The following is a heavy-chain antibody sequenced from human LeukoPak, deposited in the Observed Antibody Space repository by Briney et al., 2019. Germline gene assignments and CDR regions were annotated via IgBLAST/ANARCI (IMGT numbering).Heavy chain of an antibody. D-gene: IGHD2-8*01. V-gene: IGHV3-48*03. CDR1: GFIFNSYE. Sequence: PGGSLRLSCAASGFIFNSYEMNWVRQAPGKGLEWVAFISYSGNSIYYADSVKGRFTISRDNARNSLYLQMSSLTAEDTAVYYCANGEFDYWGQGTLVTVSS. J-gene: IGHJ4*02. CDR2: ISYSGNSI. CDR3: ANGEFDY.